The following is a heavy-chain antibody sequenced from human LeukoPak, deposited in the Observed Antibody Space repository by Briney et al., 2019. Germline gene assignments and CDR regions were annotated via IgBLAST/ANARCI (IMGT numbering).Heavy chain of an antibody. V-gene: IGHV4-61*02. J-gene: IGHJ4*02. CDR2: NYTSGST. D-gene: IGHD6-19*01. CDR3: ARGSYSSGWSPGYYFDY. Sequence: PSQTLSLTCTVSGCSISSGSYYWSWIRQPAGEGLEWIGRNYTSGSTHYNPSLKSRVTISVDTSKNHFSLKLSSVTAADTAVYYCARGSYSSGWSPGYYFDYWGQGTLVTVSS. CDR1: GCSISSGSYY.